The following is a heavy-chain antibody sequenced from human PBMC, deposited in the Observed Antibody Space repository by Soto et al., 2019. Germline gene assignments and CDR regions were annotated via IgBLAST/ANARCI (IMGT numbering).Heavy chain of an antibody. CDR1: GFTFSSYA. CDR3: ATGTFNFDS. V-gene: IGHV3-23*01. Sequence: GGSLRLSCAASGFTFSSYAMSWVRQAPGKGLEWVSSISGSGGSTYYADSVKGRFIISRDNSKSTLYLQMNSLRAEDTAVYYCATGTFNFDSWGQGTLVTVSS. J-gene: IGHJ4*02. CDR2: ISGSGGST.